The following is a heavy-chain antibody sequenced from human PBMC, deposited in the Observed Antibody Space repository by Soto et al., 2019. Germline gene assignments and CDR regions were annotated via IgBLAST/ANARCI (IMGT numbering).Heavy chain of an antibody. CDR2: IYYSGST. CDR3: ARHKAGYCSSTSCYCYYYYYMDV. V-gene: IGHV4-59*08. CDR1: GGSISSYY. D-gene: IGHD2-2*01. J-gene: IGHJ6*03. Sequence: QVQLQESGPGLVKPSETLSLTCTVSGGSISSYYWSWIRQPPGKGLEWIGYIYYSGSTNYNPSLKSRVTISVDTSKNQFSLELSSVTAADTAVYYCARHKAGYCSSTSCYCYYYYYMDVWGKGITVTVSS.